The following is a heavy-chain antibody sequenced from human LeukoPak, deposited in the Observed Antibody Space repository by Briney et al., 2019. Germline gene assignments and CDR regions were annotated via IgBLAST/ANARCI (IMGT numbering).Heavy chain of an antibody. V-gene: IGHV4-39*07. CDR2: IYYSGST. CDR3: ASGSDYDYVWGSYHHY. CDR1: GGSISSSSYY. D-gene: IGHD3-16*02. J-gene: IGHJ4*02. Sequence: PSETLSLTCTVSGGSISSSSYYWGWIRQPPGKGLEWIGSIYYSGSTYYNPSLKSRVTISVDTSKNQFSLKLSSVTAADTAVYYCASGSDYDYVWGSYHHYWGQGTLVTVSS.